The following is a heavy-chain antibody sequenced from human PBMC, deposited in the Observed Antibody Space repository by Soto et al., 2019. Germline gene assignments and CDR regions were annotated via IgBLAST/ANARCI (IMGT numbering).Heavy chain of an antibody. Sequence: QVQLVESGGGVVQPGRSLRLSCAASGFTFSSYAMHWVRQAPGKGLEWVAVISYDGSNKYYADSVKGRFTISRYNSKKTLYLQMNRLKAQDTAVYYCPRVPVRLIAYYGMDVCGQETTVTVSS. J-gene: IGHJ6*02. D-gene: IGHD3-16*01. CDR1: GFTFSSYA. CDR3: PRVPVRLIAYYGMDV. V-gene: IGHV3-30-3*01. CDR2: ISYDGSNK.